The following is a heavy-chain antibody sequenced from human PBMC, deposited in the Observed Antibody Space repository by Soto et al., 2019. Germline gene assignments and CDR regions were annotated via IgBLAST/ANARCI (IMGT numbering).Heavy chain of an antibody. CDR2: TYHSGTT. Sequence: QVQLRESGPGLVRPSGTLSLTCAVYGDSINTSHWWSWVRQTPGKGLEWIGETYHSGTTNYNPSLKSRVTISMDKSKNLFSLKLNPVTAADTALYFCARQTNSSPARGPNWFDPWGQGALVTVSS. CDR3: ARQTNSSPARGPNWFDP. D-gene: IGHD6-19*01. J-gene: IGHJ5*02. V-gene: IGHV4-4*02. CDR1: GDSINTSHW.